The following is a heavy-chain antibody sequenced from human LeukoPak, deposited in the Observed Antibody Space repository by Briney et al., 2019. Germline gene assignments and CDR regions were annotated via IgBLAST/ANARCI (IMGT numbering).Heavy chain of an antibody. CDR3: ARVYYDILTGYLNYGMDV. Sequence: SETLSLTCTVSGGSISSYYWSWLRQPPGKGLEWIGYIYYSGSTNYNPSLKSRVTISVDTSKNQFSLKLSSVTAADTAVYYCARVYYDILTGYLNYGMDVWGQGTTVTVSS. J-gene: IGHJ6*02. CDR2: IYYSGST. D-gene: IGHD3-9*01. CDR1: GGSISSYY. V-gene: IGHV4-59*01.